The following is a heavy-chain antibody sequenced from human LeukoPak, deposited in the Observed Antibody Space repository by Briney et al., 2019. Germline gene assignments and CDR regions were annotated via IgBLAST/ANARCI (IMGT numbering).Heavy chain of an antibody. J-gene: IGHJ5*02. CDR2: INPSGGST. CDR1: GYTFTSYY. D-gene: IGHD3-10*01. V-gene: IGHV1-46*01. CDR3: AREGKSFYGSARDNWFDP. Sequence: VASVKVSCKASGYTFTSYYVHWVRQAPGQGLEWMGIINPSGGSTSYAQKFQGRVTMTRDTSTSTVYMELSSLRSEDTAVYYCAREGKSFYGSARDNWFDPWGQGTLVTVSS.